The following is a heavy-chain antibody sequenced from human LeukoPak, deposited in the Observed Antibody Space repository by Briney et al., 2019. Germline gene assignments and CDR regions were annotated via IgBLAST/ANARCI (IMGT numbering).Heavy chain of an antibody. J-gene: IGHJ6*03. CDR2: IKQDGSGK. V-gene: IGHV3-7*01. D-gene: IGHD5-12*01. CDR3: ARVHPRVATKYYYYYYMDV. CDR1: GFTFSSYW. Sequence: GGSLRLSCAASGFTFSSYWMSWVRQAPGKGLEWVANIKQDGSGKYYVDSVKGRFTISRDNAKNSLYLQMNSLRAEDTAVYYCARVHPRVATKYYYYYYMDVWGKGTTVTVSS.